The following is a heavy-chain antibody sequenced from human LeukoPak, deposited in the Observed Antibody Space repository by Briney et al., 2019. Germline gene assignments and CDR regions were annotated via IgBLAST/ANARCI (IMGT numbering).Heavy chain of an antibody. CDR1: GYTFTSYY. CDR3: ARDVPITIFGVGPFYYGMDV. Sequence: GASVKVSCKASGYTFTSYYMHWVRQAPGQGLEWMGIINPSGGSTSYAQKFQGRVTMTRDTSTSTVYMELGSLRSEDTAVYYCARDVPITIFGVGPFYYGMDVWGQGTTVTVSS. D-gene: IGHD3-3*01. CDR2: INPSGGST. J-gene: IGHJ6*02. V-gene: IGHV1-46*01.